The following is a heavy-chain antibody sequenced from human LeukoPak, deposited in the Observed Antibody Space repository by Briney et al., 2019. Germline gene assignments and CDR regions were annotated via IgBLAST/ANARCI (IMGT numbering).Heavy chain of an antibody. Sequence: GSLRLSCAASGFTFSSYSMNWVRQAPGKGLEWVSSISSSSSYIYYADSVKGRFTISRDNAKNSLYLQMNSLRAEDTAVYYCATSRDFYDTSGYYPYYFDCWGQGTLVTVSS. CDR3: ATSRDFYDTSGYYPYYFDC. V-gene: IGHV3-21*01. CDR2: ISSSSSYI. CDR1: GFTFSSYS. J-gene: IGHJ4*02. D-gene: IGHD3-22*01.